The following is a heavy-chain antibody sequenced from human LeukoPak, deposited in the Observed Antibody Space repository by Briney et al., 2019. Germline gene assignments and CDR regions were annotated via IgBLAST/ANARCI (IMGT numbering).Heavy chain of an antibody. J-gene: IGHJ5*01. CDR3: ARGSHGEHDS. D-gene: IGHD4-17*01. CDR2: IDRSGGST. CDR1: GXSFNIYA. Sequence: GDSLRLSWAASGXSFNIYAMSWVRQAPGKGLEWVAAIDRSGGSTFYADSVKGRFTISKDNSKNTLYLQINSLRVDDTAIYYCARGSHGEHDSWGQGTLVTVSS. V-gene: IGHV3-23*01.